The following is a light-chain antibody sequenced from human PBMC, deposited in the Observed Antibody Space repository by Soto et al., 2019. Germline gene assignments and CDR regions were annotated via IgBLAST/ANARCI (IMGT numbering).Light chain of an antibody. V-gene: IGKV3-15*01. Sequence: EIVLTQSPAALSVSPGGRATLSCRASQDVMYDLAWYQQKPGQAPRLLVYGASTRATDAPPRFRGSGSGREFSLTISSLQSEDFATYYCQQYRSWPRKFGQGSRVEIK. CDR2: GAS. CDR3: QQYRSWPRK. CDR1: QDVMYD. J-gene: IGKJ1*01.